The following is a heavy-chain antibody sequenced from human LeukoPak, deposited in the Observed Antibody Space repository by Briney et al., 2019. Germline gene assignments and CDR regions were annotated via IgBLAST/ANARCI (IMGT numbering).Heavy chain of an antibody. CDR3: ARERGDIVVVPAAMGIFDY. CDR2: ISSSSSYI. J-gene: IGHJ4*02. CDR1: GFTFSSYS. V-gene: IGHV3-21*01. D-gene: IGHD2-2*01. Sequence: GGSLGLSCVASGFTFSSYSMNWVRQAPGKGLEWVSSISSSSSYIYYADSVKGRFTISRDNAKNSLYLQMNSLRAEDTAVYYCARERGDIVVVPAAMGIFDYWGQGTLVTVSS.